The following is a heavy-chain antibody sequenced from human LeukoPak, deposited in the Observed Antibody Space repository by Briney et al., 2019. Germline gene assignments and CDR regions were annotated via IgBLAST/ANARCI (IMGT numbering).Heavy chain of an antibody. J-gene: IGHJ3*02. V-gene: IGHV5-51*01. Sequence: GESLQISCKGSGYSFTSYWIGWVRPMPGKGLEWMGIIYPGDSDTRYSPSFQGQVTISADKSISTAYLTWSSPTGSATALHYSARRSRRWLQANAFDIWGQGTMVTVSS. CDR3: ARRSRRWLQANAFDI. CDR2: IYPGDSDT. D-gene: IGHD5-24*01. CDR1: GYSFTSYW.